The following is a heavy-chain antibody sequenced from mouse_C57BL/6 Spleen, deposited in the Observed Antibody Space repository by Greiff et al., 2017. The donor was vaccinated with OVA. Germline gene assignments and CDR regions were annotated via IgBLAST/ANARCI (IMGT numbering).Heavy chain of an antibody. CDR1: GYAFTNYL. V-gene: IGHV1-54*01. CDR3: ARRSHGFYAMDY. J-gene: IGHJ4*01. CDR2: INPGSGGT. D-gene: IGHD2-2*01. Sequence: QVQLQQSGAELVRPGTSVKVSCKASGYAFTNYLIEWVKQRPGQGLEWIGVINPGSGGTNYNEKFKGKATLTADKSSSTAYMQLSSLTSEDSAVYVCARRSHGFYAMDYWGQGTSVTVSS.